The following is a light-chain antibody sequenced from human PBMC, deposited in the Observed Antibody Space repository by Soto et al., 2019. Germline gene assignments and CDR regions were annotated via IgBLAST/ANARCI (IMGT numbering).Light chain of an antibody. CDR3: QQFVDSPPRWT. CDR1: QSLSSGY. V-gene: IGKV3-20*01. Sequence: EIVLTQSPGTLSLSPGERATLSCRASQSLSSGYLAWYQQKPGQAPRLLIYSASIRAAGITDRFSGSGSGTDFTLTISRLEPEDSALYHCQQFVDSPPRWTFGQGTKVDIK. J-gene: IGKJ1*01. CDR2: SAS.